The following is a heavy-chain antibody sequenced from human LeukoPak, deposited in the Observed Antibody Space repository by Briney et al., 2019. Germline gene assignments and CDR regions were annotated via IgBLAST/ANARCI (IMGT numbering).Heavy chain of an antibody. CDR3: GRGLPHPDYYERSGNPNYYYYMDS. Sequence: SETLSLTCAVYGGSFSGYYWSWIRQPPGKGLEWIGEINHSGSTNYNPSLKSRVTISVDTSKNQFSLKLSSVTAADTAVYCCGRGLPHPDYYERSGNPNYYYYMDSWAKGPRSPSP. CDR1: GGSFSGYY. CDR2: INHSGST. J-gene: IGHJ6*03. V-gene: IGHV4-34*01. D-gene: IGHD3-22*01.